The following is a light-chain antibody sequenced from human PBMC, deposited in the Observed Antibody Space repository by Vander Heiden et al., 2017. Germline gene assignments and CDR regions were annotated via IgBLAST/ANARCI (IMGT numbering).Light chain of an antibody. Sequence: DIQMTHTPSSLSASVGDRVTSTYRAMQSIRSYLNWYTQKPVKAPKLLIYAASSFQSGVPSRFSGSGSATDFSLTISSLQPEDFAPYYCHQNDSTRPLTFGGGTKVEIK. J-gene: IGKJ4*01. CDR3: HQNDSTRPLT. V-gene: IGKV1-39*01. CDR2: AAS. CDR1: QSIRSY.